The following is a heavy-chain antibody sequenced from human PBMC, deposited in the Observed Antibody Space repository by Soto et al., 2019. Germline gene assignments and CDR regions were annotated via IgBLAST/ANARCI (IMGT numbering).Heavy chain of an antibody. CDR1: GGSISSGGYY. CDR2: IYYSGST. Sequence: QVQLQESGPGLVKPSQTLSLTCTVSGGSISSGGYYWSWIRPHPGKGLEWIGYIYYSGSTYYNPSLKSRVTISVDTSKNQFSLKLSSVTAADTAVYYCARANMDDFWSGIDYWGQGTLVTVSS. D-gene: IGHD3-3*01. V-gene: IGHV4-31*03. J-gene: IGHJ4*02. CDR3: ARANMDDFWSGIDY.